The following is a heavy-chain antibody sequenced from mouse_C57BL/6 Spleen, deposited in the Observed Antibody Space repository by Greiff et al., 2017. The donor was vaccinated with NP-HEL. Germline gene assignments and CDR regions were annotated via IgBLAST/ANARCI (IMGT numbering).Heavy chain of an antibody. D-gene: IGHD1-1*02. CDR1: GYAFTNYL. CDR3: AREYYDYYAMDY. Sequence: QVQLQQSGAELVRPGTSVKVSCKASGYAFTNYLIEWVKQRPGQGLEWIGVINPGSGGTNYNEKFKGKATLTADKSSSTAYMQLSSLTSEDSAVYFCAREYYDYYAMDYWGQGTSVTVSS. CDR2: INPGSGGT. J-gene: IGHJ4*01. V-gene: IGHV1-54*01.